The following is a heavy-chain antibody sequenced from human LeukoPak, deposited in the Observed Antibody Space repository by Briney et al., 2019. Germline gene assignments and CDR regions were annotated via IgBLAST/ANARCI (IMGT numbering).Heavy chain of an antibody. V-gene: IGHV3-11*01. CDR2: ISSSGSTI. J-gene: IGHJ4*02. CDR3: ARESLRGVSLPFDY. Sequence: GGSLRLSCAASGFTFGDYYMSWIRQAPGKGLEWVSYISSSGSTIYYADSVKGRFTISRDNAKNSLYLQMNSLRAEDTAVYYCARESLRGVSLPFDYWGQGTLVTVSS. CDR1: GFTFGDYY. D-gene: IGHD3-10*01.